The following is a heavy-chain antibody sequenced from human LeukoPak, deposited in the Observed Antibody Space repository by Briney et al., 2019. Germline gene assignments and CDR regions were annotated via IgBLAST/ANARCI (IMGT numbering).Heavy chain of an antibody. V-gene: IGHV4-34*01. Sequence: SETLSLTCAVYGGSFSGYYWSWIRQPPGKGLEWIGEINHSGSTNYNPSLKSRVTISVDTSKNQFSLKLSSVTAADTAVYYCARWGGYSSSAIDYWGQGTLVTVSS. CDR3: ARWGGYSSSAIDY. CDR1: GGSFSGYY. CDR2: INHSGST. D-gene: IGHD6-13*01. J-gene: IGHJ4*02.